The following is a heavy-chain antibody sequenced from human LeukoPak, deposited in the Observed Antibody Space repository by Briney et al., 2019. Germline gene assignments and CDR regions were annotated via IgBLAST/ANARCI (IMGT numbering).Heavy chain of an antibody. Sequence: GGSLRLSCAASGFTFSSYSMNWVGQAPGKGLEWVSSISSSSSYIYYADSVKGRFTISRDNAKNSLYLQMNSLRAEDTAVYYCARSPRDYGGFWGQGTQVTVSS. CDR2: ISSSSSYI. D-gene: IGHD4/OR15-4a*01. CDR1: GFTFSSYS. J-gene: IGHJ4*02. CDR3: ARSPRDYGGF. V-gene: IGHV3-21*01.